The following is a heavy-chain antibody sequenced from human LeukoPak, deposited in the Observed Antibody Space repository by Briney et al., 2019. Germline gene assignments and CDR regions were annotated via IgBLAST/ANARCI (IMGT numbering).Heavy chain of an antibody. J-gene: IGHJ3*02. V-gene: IGHV4-30-4*01. CDR1: GGSFSGYY. Sequence: SETLSLTCAVYGGSFSGYYWSWIRQPPGKGLEWIGYIYYSGSTYYNPSLKSRVTISVDTSKNQFSLKLSSVTAADTAVYYCARDRYYDFWSGYSAPDAFDIWGQGTMVTVSS. D-gene: IGHD3-3*01. CDR3: ARDRYYDFWSGYSAPDAFDI. CDR2: IYYSGST.